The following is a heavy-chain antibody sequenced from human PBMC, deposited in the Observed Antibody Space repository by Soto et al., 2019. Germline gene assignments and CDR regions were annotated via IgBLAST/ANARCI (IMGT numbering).Heavy chain of an antibody. CDR1: GFTFSNAL. V-gene: IGHV3-15*01. D-gene: IGHD3-16*02. Sequence: PWGSLRLSCAASGFTFSNALRSWVRQAPGKGLEWVGRIKSKTDGGTTDYAAPVKGRFTISRDDSKNTLYLQMNSLKTEDTAVYYCTTDMSHLGELSFGSSWGQGTLVTVSS. CDR2: IKSKTDGGTT. CDR3: TTDMSHLGELSFGSS. J-gene: IGHJ5*02.